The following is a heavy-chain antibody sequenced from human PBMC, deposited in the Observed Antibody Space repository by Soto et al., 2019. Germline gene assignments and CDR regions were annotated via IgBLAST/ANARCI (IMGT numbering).Heavy chain of an antibody. J-gene: IGHJ5*01. CDR3: TKDWQPDS. V-gene: IGHV3-23*01. Sequence: EVQLLESGGGLVQPGGSLRLSCAASGFTFSNYAMTWVRQAPGKGLECVSTINTSGGNTHYADSVKGRFSVSRDNPKNTLSLQMNRLRAEDTAVYYCTKDWQPDSWGQGTLVTVSS. CDR2: INTSGGNT. D-gene: IGHD6-13*01. CDR1: GFTFSNYA.